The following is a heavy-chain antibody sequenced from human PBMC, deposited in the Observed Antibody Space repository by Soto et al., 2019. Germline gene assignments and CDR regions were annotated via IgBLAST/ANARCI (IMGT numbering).Heavy chain of an antibody. D-gene: IGHD5-18*01. V-gene: IGHV3-23*01. CDR2: ISIGGDKT. CDR3: AKWDGYGDH. CDR1: GFSFSSYS. J-gene: IGHJ5*02. Sequence: EVQLLESGGDLVQPGGSLRLSCAASGFSFSSYSFTWVRQAPGKGLEWVAGISIGGDKTWHADSVMGRFTISRDNSKNTVYLQMKSLRVDDTAVYYCAKWDGYGDHWGQGTLVTVSS.